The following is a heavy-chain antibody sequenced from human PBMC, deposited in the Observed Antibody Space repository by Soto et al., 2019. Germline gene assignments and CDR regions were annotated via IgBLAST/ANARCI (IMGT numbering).Heavy chain of an antibody. CDR2: IVVGSGNT. CDR3: ARDSTSSAFDY. D-gene: IGHD6-6*01. J-gene: IGHJ4*02. CDR1: GFTFTSSA. V-gene: IGHV1-58*01. Sequence: ASVKVSCKASGFTFTSSAVQWVRQAPGQGPEWIGWIVVGSGNTTYAQKFQDRLTMTRDTSTNTLYMELSSLRSEDTAMYYCARDSTSSAFDYWGQGTLVTVSS.